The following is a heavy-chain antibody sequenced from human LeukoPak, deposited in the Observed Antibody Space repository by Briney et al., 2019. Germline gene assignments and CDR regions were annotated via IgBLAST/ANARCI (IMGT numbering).Heavy chain of an antibody. CDR3: ARNRYYYGSGNYVVPNWFDP. Sequence: PSETLSLTCTVSGGSISSDSYYWGWIRQSPGKGLEWIGSIYYSGSTYYNPSLKSRVTISVDTSKNQFSLKLSSVTAADTAMYYCARNRYYYGSGNYVVPNWFDPWGQGTLVTVSS. V-gene: IGHV4-39*01. J-gene: IGHJ5*02. CDR1: GGSISSDSYY. CDR2: IYYSGST. D-gene: IGHD3-10*01.